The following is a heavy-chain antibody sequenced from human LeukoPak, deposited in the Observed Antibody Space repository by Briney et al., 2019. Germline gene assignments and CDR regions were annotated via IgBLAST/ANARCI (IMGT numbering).Heavy chain of an antibody. J-gene: IGHJ4*02. CDR3: ARDWSYPDYSDY. CDR1: GFTFSSYW. D-gene: IGHD1-26*01. V-gene: IGHV3-7*04. CDR2: IKQDGSDK. Sequence: GGSLRLSCAASGFTFSSYWMSWIRQAPGKGLEWVANIKQDGSDKYYVDSVKGRFTISRDNAKNSLYLQMNNLRAEDTAVYYCARDWSYPDYSDYWGQGTLVTVSS.